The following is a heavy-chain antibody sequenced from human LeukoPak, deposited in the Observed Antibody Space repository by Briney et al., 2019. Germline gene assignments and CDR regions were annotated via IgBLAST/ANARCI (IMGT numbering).Heavy chain of an antibody. Sequence: ASVKVSCKASGYTFTSYDINWVRQATGQGLEWMGWVNPNSGNTGYAQKFQGRVTMTRNTSISTAYMELSSLRSEDTAVYYCAREGELGYSYAKHYYYYYMDVWGKGTTVTISS. V-gene: IGHV1-8*01. D-gene: IGHD5-18*01. J-gene: IGHJ6*03. CDR1: GYTFTSYD. CDR3: AREGELGYSYAKHYYYYYMDV. CDR2: VNPNSGNT.